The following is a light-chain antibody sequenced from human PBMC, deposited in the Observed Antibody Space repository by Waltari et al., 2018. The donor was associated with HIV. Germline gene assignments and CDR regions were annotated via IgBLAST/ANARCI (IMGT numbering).Light chain of an antibody. CDR2: STS. CDR1: QSISRY. V-gene: IGKV1-39*01. CDR3: QQSYTSPHT. J-gene: IGKJ2*01. Sequence: DIQMTQSQSSLSASVGDGVTITCRASQSISRYLNWYQQKPGKAPKLLIHSTSSLQRGVPSRFSGSGSGTEFTLTISGLQFEDSATYYCQQSYTSPHTFGQGTNVEIK.